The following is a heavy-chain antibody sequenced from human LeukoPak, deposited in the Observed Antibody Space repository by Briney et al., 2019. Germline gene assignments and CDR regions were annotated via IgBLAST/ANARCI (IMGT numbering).Heavy chain of an antibody. J-gene: IGHJ4*02. CDR3: ASSAAGTDY. D-gene: IGHD6-13*01. CDR1: GYTFTGYY. CDR2: INPNSGNT. V-gene: IGHV1-8*03. Sequence: ASVKVSCKASGYTFTGYYMHWVRQAPGQGLEWMGRINPNSGNTGYAQKFQGRVTITRNTSISTAYMELSSLRSEDTAVYYCASSAAGTDYWGQGTLVTVSS.